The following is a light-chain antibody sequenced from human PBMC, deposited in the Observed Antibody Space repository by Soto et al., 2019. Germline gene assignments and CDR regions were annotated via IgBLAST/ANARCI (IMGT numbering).Light chain of an antibody. V-gene: IGLV2-14*01. CDR3: SSYTSSSTYV. CDR2: EVS. CDR1: SSDVGGYNY. Sequence: QSALTQPASVSGSPGLSITISCTGTSSDVGGYNYVSWYQQHPGKAPKLMIYEVSNRPSGVSNRFSGSKSGNTASLTISGLQAEDEADYYCSSYTSSSTYVFGTGTKLTVL. J-gene: IGLJ1*01.